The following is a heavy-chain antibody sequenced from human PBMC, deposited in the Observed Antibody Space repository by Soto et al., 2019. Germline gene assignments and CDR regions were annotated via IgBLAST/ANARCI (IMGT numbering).Heavy chain of an antibody. J-gene: IGHJ4*02. CDR3: AKGSSSSRPYYFDY. D-gene: IGHD6-6*01. CDR2: ITGSGGST. Sequence: EVQLLESGGGLAQPGGSLRLSCAASGFTFSGFAMSWVRQAPGKGLEWVSAITGSGGSTYHADSVKGRFTISRDNSKNTVYLEMNILRADDTAVYYCAKGSSSSRPYYFDYWGQGTLATVSS. CDR1: GFTFSGFA. V-gene: IGHV3-23*01.